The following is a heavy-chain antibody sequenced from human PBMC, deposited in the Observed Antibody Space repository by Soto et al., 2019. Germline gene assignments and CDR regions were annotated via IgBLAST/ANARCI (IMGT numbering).Heavy chain of an antibody. Sequence: QVQLQQWGAGLLKPSETLSLTCAVYGGSFSGYYWSWIRQPPGKGLEWIGEINHSGSTNYNPSLKSRVNICVDTSENHYSLMLSSVTAADTAVYYCAPRGYSYGGAPFEPGGQETLFTVSS. CDR2: INHSGST. V-gene: IGHV4-34*01. D-gene: IGHD5-18*01. CDR3: APRGYSYGGAPFEP. J-gene: IGHJ5*02. CDR1: GGSFSGYY.